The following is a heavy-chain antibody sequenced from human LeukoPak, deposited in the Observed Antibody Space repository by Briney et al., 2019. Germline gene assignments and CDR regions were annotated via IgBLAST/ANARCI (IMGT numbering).Heavy chain of an antibody. CDR3: ARALPELRYFDWFSTEYFQH. J-gene: IGHJ1*01. V-gene: IGHV1-18*01. CDR1: GYTFTSYG. CDR2: ISAYNGNT. Sequence: ASVKVSCKASGYTFTSYGISWVRQAPGQGLEWMGWISAYNGNTNYAQKLQGRVTMTTDTSTSTAYMELRSLRSDDTAVYYCARALPELRYFDWFSTEYFQHWGQGTLVTVSP. D-gene: IGHD3-9*01.